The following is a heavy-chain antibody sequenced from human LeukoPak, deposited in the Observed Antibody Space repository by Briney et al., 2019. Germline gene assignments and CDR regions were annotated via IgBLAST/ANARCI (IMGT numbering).Heavy chain of an antibody. D-gene: IGHD6-13*01. CDR3: AGTRSSSWFRYYYYGMDV. V-gene: IGHV4-34*01. CDR2: INHSGST. CDR1: GGSFSGYY. Sequence: SETLSLTCAVYGGSFSGYYWSWIRQPPGKGLEWIGEINHSGSTYYNPSLKSRVTISVDTSKNQFSLKLSSVTAADTAVYYCAGTRSSSWFRYYYYGMDVWGQGTTVTVSS. J-gene: IGHJ6*02.